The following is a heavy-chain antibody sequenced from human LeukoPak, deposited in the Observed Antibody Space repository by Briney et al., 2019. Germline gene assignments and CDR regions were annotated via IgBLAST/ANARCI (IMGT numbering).Heavy chain of an antibody. V-gene: IGHV4-59*01. CDR3: ARETSQKGAHYMDV. CDR1: GGSISSYY. D-gene: IGHD3-16*01. CDR2: IYYSGST. J-gene: IGHJ6*03. Sequence: SETLSLTRTVSGGSISSYYWSWIRQPPGKGLEWIGYIYYSGSTNYNPSLKSRVTISVDTSKNQFSLKLSSVTAADTAAYYCARETSQKGAHYMDVWGKGTTVTISS.